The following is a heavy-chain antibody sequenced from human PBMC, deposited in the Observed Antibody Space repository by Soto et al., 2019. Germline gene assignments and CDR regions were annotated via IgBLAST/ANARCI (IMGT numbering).Heavy chain of an antibody. J-gene: IGHJ5*02. D-gene: IGHD2-2*01. CDR1: GFTFSSYA. CDR2: ISGSGGST. V-gene: IGHV3-23*01. CDR3: ARKAVQLPGNNWFDP. Sequence: GSLRLSCAAPGFTFSSYAMSWVRQAPGKGLEWVSAISGSGGSTYYADSVKGRFTISRDNSKNTLYLQMNSLRAEDTAVYYCARKAVQLPGNNWFDPWGQGTLVTVSS.